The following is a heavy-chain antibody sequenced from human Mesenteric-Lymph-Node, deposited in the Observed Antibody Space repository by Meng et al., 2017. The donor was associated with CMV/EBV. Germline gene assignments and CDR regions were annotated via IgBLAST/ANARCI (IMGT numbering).Heavy chain of an antibody. CDR3: ARVGDTSGHYWLDY. Sequence: GESLKISCAASGLTFSNYWMNWVRQGPGKGLEWVATIKQDESEKYYVGSVKGRFTISRDNAKNLLHLEMNSLRAEDTAVYYCARVGDTSGHYWLDYWGQGTLVTVSS. D-gene: IGHD3-22*01. CDR2: IKQDESEK. J-gene: IGHJ4*02. V-gene: IGHV3-7*01. CDR1: GLTFSNYW.